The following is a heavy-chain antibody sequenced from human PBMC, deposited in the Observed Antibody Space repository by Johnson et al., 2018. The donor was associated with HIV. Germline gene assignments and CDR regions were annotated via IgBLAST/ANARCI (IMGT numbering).Heavy chain of an antibody. CDR1: GFTVSSNE. V-gene: IGHV3-38-3*01. D-gene: IGHD3-16*02. CDR2: ISGVST. Sequence: VQLVESRGVLVQPGGSLRLSCAASGFTVSSNEMSWVRQAPGKGLEWVSSISGVSTYYADSRKGRFIISRDNSKNTLHLQMNSLRAEDTSVYYCTTAIVIDAFDIWGQGTMVTVSS. CDR3: TTAIVIDAFDI. J-gene: IGHJ3*02.